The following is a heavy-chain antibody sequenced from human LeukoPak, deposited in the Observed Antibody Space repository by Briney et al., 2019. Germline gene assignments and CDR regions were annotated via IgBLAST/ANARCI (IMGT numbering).Heavy chain of an antibody. D-gene: IGHD6-13*01. Sequence: GGSLRLSCAASGFTFSSYSMNWVRQAPGKGLEWVSSISSSSSYIYYADSVKGRFTISRDNAKNSLYLQMNSLRAEDTAVYYCARRSSNWISPHYFDDWGQGALVIVSS. CDR3: ARRSSNWISPHYFDD. CDR1: GFTFSSYS. J-gene: IGHJ4*02. V-gene: IGHV3-21*01. CDR2: ISSSSSYI.